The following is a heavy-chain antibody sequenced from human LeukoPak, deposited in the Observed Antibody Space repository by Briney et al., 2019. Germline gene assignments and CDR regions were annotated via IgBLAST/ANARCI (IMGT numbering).Heavy chain of an antibody. D-gene: IGHD1-26*01. J-gene: IGHJ3*02. CDR1: GFAFSNYN. V-gene: IGHV3-74*01. Sequence: GGSLRLSCAASGFAFSNYNMNWVRQAPGKGLVWVSRINSDGSSTSYADSVKGRFTISRDNAKKTVYLQMNSLRAEDTAVYYCARPRGSYYYDAFDIWGQGTMVTVSS. CDR2: INSDGSST. CDR3: ARPRGSYYYDAFDI.